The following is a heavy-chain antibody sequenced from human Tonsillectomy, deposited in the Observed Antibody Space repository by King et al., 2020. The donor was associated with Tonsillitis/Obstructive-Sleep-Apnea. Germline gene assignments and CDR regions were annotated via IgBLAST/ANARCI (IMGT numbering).Heavy chain of an antibody. Sequence: VQLQESGPGRVKPSETLSLTCTVSGGSISSYYWSWIRQPPGKGLEWIGYIYDSGSTNHNPSLKSRVTISVDTSKNQFSLKLSSVTAADTAVYYCARDMVLEAGGDAFDIWGQGTMVTVSS. CDR2: IYDSGST. V-gene: IGHV4-59*01. D-gene: IGHD2-8*01. CDR3: ARDMVLEAGGDAFDI. CDR1: GGSISSYY. J-gene: IGHJ3*02.